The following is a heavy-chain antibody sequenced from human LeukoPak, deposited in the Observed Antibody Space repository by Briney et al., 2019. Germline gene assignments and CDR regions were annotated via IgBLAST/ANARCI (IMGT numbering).Heavy chain of an antibody. Sequence: GASVKVSFKASGYTFTSYYMHWVRQAPGQGLEWMGIINPSGGSTSYAQKFRGRVTMTRDTSTSTVYMELSSLRSEDTAVYYCAAATGPYGGTYDYWGQGTLVTVSS. CDR3: AAATGPYGGTYDY. CDR2: INPSGGST. D-gene: IGHD4-23*01. J-gene: IGHJ4*02. V-gene: IGHV1-46*01. CDR1: GYTFTSYY.